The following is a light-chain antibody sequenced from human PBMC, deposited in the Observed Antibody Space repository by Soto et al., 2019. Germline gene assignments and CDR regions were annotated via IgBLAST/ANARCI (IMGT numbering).Light chain of an antibody. J-gene: IGKJ5*01. CDR1: QSISIY. V-gene: IGKV3-11*01. Sequence: EIVLTQSPATLSLSPGERATLSCRASQSISIYLAWYLQKPGQAPRLLIYDASNRATGIPARFSGSGSGTDFTLTISSLEPEDFGIYYCQQHGDWPPITFGQGTRLDIK. CDR2: DAS. CDR3: QQHGDWPPIT.